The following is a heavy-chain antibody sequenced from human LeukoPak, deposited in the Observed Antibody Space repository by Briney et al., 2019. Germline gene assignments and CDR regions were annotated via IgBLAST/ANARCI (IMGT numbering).Heavy chain of an antibody. V-gene: IGHV4-59*01. CDR2: IYYSGST. D-gene: IGHD2-15*01. CDR3: AREKTGYCSGGSCSNWFDP. J-gene: IGHJ5*02. Sequence: PSETLSLTCTVSGGSISSYYWSWIRQPPGKGLEWIGYIYYSGSTNYNPSLKSRVTLSVDTSKNQFSLKLSSVTAADTAVYYCAREKTGYCSGGSCSNWFDPWGQGALVTVSS. CDR1: GGSISSYY.